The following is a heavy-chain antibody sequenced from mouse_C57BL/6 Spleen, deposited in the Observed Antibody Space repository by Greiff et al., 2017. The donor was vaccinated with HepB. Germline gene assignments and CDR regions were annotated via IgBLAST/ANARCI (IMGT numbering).Heavy chain of an antibody. D-gene: IGHD1-1*01. CDR2: IYPSDSET. J-gene: IGHJ2*01. Sequence: VQLQQPGAELVRPGSSVKLSCKASGYTFTSYWMDWVKQRPGQGLEWIGNIYPSDSETHYNQKFKDKATLTVDKSSSTAYMQLSSLTSEDSAVYFRAREGVFITTVLAPFGYWGQGNTPTVFS. V-gene: IGHV1-61*01. CDR1: GYTFTSYW. CDR3: AREGVFITTVLAPFGY.